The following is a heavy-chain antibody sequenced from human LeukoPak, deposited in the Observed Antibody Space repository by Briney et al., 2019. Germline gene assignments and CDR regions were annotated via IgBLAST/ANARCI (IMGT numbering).Heavy chain of an antibody. V-gene: IGHV3-21*01. J-gene: IGHJ4*02. D-gene: IGHD5-24*01. Sequence: GGPLRLSCAASGFTFSSYSMNWVRQAPGKGLEWVSSISSSSSYIYYADSVKGRFTISRDNAKNSLYLQMNSLRAEDTAVYYCARGTISDGSSDYWGQGTLVTVSS. CDR3: ARGTISDGSSDY. CDR2: ISSSSSYI. CDR1: GFTFSSYS.